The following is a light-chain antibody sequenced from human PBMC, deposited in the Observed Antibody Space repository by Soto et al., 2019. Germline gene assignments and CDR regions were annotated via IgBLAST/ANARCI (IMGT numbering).Light chain of an antibody. CDR2: AAS. CDR1: QSISSY. V-gene: IGKV1-39*01. CDR3: QQSYSTPL. Sequence: DIQMTQSPSSLSASVGDRVTITCRASQSISSYLNWYQQRPGKAPKLLIYAASSLQSGVPSRFSGSGSGTDFTLNISSLQPEDFATYYCQQSYSTPLFGPGTKVDIX. J-gene: IGKJ3*01.